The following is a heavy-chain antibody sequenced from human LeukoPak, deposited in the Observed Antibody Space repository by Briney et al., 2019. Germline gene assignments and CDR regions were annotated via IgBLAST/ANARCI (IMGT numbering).Heavy chain of an antibody. CDR1: GFTFDDYG. J-gene: IGHJ6*03. CDR3: ARDDLSEQLDHDYYYYMDV. CDR2: INWNGGST. Sequence: PGGSLRLSCAASGFTFDDYGMSWVRQAPGKGLELVSGINWNGGSTGYADSVKGRFTISRDNAKNSLYLQMNSLRAEDTALYYCARDDLSEQLDHDYYYYMDVWGKGTTVTVSS. D-gene: IGHD6-6*01. V-gene: IGHV3-20*04.